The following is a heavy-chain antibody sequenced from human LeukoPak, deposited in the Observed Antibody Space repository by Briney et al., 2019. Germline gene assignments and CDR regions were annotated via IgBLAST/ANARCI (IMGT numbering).Heavy chain of an antibody. CDR2: IYSTGGI. Sequence: GGSLRLSCAVSGFTVSNNYMSWVRQAPGKGLEGVSVIYSTGGIHYADSVKGRFTISRDSSKNPLFLQMSNLRAEDTAVYYCARFYFDSSGQNSRAYWGQGTQVTVSA. CDR3: ARFYFDSSGQNSRAY. D-gene: IGHD3-22*01. CDR1: GFTVSNNY. J-gene: IGHJ4*02. V-gene: IGHV3-66*01.